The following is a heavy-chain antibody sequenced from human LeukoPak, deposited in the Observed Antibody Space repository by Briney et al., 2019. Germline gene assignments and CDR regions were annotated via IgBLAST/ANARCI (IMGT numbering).Heavy chain of an antibody. J-gene: IGHJ4*02. CDR1: GFSVSAHY. V-gene: IGHV3-23*01. CDR2: ISGSGAST. CDR3: AKARRVVPAALSPFDY. Sequence: PGGSLRLSCAVSGFSVSAHYMSWARQAPGKGLEWVSAISGSGASTYYADSVKGRFTISRDNSKNTLYLQMNSLRAEDTAVYYCAKARRVVPAALSPFDYWGQGTLVTVSS. D-gene: IGHD2-2*01.